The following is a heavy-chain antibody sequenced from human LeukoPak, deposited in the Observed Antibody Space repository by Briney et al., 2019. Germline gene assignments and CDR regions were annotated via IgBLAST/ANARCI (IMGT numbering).Heavy chain of an antibody. CDR1: GFTFSDYS. V-gene: IGHV3-48*01. D-gene: IGHD2-2*01. CDR3: ARGGYCSSTSCYGLGAFDI. CDR2: ITSSGTTI. J-gene: IGHJ3*02. Sequence: GGSLRLSCAASGFTFSDYSMNWVRQAPGKGLEWVSYITSSGTTIYADSVKGRFTISRDNAKNSLFLQMDSLRAEDTAVYYCARGGYCSSTSCYGLGAFDIWGQGTMVTVSS.